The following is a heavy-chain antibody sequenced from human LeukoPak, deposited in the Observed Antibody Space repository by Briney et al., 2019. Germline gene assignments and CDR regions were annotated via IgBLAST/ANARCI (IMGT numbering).Heavy chain of an antibody. Sequence: EGSLRLSCAASGFSISSYALHWVRQAPGKGLQYVSGISNGGSIDYANSVKGRFTISRDNSKNTLYLQMGSLRPEDMAVYYCARDFSYGSGFDYWGQGSLVTVSS. J-gene: IGHJ4*02. CDR3: ARDFSYGSGFDY. CDR2: ISNGGSI. V-gene: IGHV3-64*01. D-gene: IGHD5-18*01. CDR1: GFSISSYA.